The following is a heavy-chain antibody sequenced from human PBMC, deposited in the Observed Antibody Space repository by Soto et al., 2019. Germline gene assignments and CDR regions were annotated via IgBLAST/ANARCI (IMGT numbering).Heavy chain of an antibody. Sequence: WSLRLSCAASGFIFSRYGMHWVRQAPGKGLEWVAVISYDGSNKYYAESVKGRFIISRDKSENTLYLQMNSLRAEETAVYYCAKDLGSANTYYSHGRDVSGQGTRVTVSS. CDR1: GFIFSRYG. D-gene: IGHD6-6*01. V-gene: IGHV3-30*18. J-gene: IGHJ6*02. CDR3: AKDLGSANTYYSHGRDV. CDR2: ISYDGSNK.